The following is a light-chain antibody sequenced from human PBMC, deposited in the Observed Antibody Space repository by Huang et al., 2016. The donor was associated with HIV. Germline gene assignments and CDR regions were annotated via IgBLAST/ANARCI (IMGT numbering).Light chain of an antibody. V-gene: IGKV3-15*01. CDR3: QQYNNWPRT. CDR1: QRVSST. J-gene: IGKJ1*01. Sequence: EIVMTQSPATLSVSPGARATLSCRASQRVSSTLAWYQQKPGQAPRLLIYGASTRATGIPARFSGSGSGTDFTLTISSLQSEDFAVYYCQQYNNWPRTFGQGTKVEIK. CDR2: GAS.